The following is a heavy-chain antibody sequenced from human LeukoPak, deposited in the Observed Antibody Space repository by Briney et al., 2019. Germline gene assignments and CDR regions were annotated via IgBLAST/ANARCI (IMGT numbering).Heavy chain of an antibody. V-gene: IGHV3-11*01. Sequence: KPGGSLRLSCAASGFTFSDYYMSWIRQAPGKGLEWGSYISSSGSTIYYADSVKGRFTIARDNAKNSLDLQMNSVRAEETAVYYCAREGPYSGGVYAFDIWGQGTMVTVSS. CDR2: ISSSGSTI. CDR3: AREGPYSGGVYAFDI. D-gene: IGHD1-26*01. CDR1: GFTFSDYY. J-gene: IGHJ3*02.